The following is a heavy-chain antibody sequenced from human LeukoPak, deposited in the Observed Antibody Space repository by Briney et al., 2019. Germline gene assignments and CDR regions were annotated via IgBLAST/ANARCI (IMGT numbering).Heavy chain of an antibody. Sequence: ASVKVSCKASGYTFTSYYVHWVRQAPGQGLEWMGIINPNTGSTSYAQKFQGRVTMTRDTSTSTVYMELSSLTSDDTGVYYCARGSYYYAMYYFDYWGQGTLVTVSS. CDR1: GYTFTSYY. CDR3: ARGSYYYAMYYFDY. J-gene: IGHJ4*02. V-gene: IGHV1-46*01. D-gene: IGHD3-10*01. CDR2: INPNTGST.